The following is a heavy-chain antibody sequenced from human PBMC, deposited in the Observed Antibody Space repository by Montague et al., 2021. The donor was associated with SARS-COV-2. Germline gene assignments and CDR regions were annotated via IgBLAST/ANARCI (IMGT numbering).Heavy chain of an antibody. CDR3: APYQMGYHYRGLDL. D-gene: IGHD3-16*02. Sequence: SLRLSCAASGFTFSTYAMTWVRHTPGKGLEWVSAIDAGGGATYDADSVKGRFTISRDNPKNTLYLQMNSLRAEDTAVYYRAPYQMGYHYRGLDLRGQGTTVTVSS. CDR2: IDAGGGAT. CDR1: GFTFSTYA. J-gene: IGHJ6*02. V-gene: IGHV3-23*01.